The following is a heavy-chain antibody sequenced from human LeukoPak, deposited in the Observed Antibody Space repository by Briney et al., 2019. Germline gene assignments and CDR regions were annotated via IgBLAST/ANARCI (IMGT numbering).Heavy chain of an antibody. D-gene: IGHD5-24*01. V-gene: IGHV4-39*01. CDR3: ARQVGDGYKNYWYFDL. Sequence: SETLSLTCTVSGGSISSSSYYWGWIRQPPGKGLEWIGSIYYSGSTYYNPSLKSRVTISVDTSKNQFSLKLSSVTAADTAVYYCARQVGDGYKNYWYFDLWGRGTLLTVSS. CDR2: IYYSGST. CDR1: GGSISSSSYY. J-gene: IGHJ2*01.